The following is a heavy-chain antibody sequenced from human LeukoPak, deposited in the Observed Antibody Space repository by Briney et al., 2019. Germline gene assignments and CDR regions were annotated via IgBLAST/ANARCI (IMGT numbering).Heavy chain of an antibody. D-gene: IGHD6-13*01. CDR1: GFTFSSYG. Sequence: PGGSLRPSCAASGFTFSSYGMHWVRQAPGKGLEWVAVIWYDGSNKYYADSVKGRFTISRDNSKNTLYLQMNSLRAEDTAVYYCARVATAAGIGDAFDIWGQGTMVTVSS. CDR3: ARVATAAGIGDAFDI. J-gene: IGHJ3*02. CDR2: IWYDGSNK. V-gene: IGHV3-33*01.